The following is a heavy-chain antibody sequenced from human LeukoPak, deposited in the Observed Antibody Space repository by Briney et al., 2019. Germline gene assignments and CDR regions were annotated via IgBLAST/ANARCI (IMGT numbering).Heavy chain of an antibody. J-gene: IGHJ4*02. CDR1: GFTFSSYG. CDR2: IWYDGSNK. Sequence: PGRSLRLSCAASGFTFSSYGMHWVRQAPGKGLEWVAVIWYDGSNKYYADSVKGRFTISRDNSKNTLYLQMNSLRAEDTAVYYCARAYGDYGEDYWGQGTLVTVSS. V-gene: IGHV3-33*01. D-gene: IGHD4-17*01. CDR3: ARAYGDYGEDY.